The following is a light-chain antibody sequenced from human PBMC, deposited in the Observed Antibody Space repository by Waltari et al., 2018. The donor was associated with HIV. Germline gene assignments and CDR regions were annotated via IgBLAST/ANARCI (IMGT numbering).Light chain of an antibody. CDR1: QNINSW. CDR2: RAS. J-gene: IGKJ1*01. V-gene: IGKV1-5*03. Sequence: DIQMTQSPSTLSATVGDRVTITCRASQNINSWLAWYQQKPGKAPKLLIYRASNLQSGVPSRFSGSESGTEFTLTISSLQPDDFATYYCRQYDNLWTFGQGTKVDIK. CDR3: RQYDNLWT.